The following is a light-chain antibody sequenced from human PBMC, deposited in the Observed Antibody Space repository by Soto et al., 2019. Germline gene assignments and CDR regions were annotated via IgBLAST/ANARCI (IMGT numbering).Light chain of an antibody. CDR2: STS. CDR3: QQSSSTPAIT. V-gene: IGKV1-39*01. J-gene: IGKJ5*01. CDR1: QNMRNS. Sequence: DIQMTQAPSSLSASVGDRVNITCRASQNMRNSVNWYQQKPGKAPKLLISSTSSLQSGVPSRFCGTGSGTDFPRTSSSLRPEDFASYYCQQSSSTPAITFGQGTRLEI.